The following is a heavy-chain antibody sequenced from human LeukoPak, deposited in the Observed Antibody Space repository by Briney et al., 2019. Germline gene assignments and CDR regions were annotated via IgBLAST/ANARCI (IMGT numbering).Heavy chain of an antibody. CDR2: ISYDGSDK. Sequence: PGGSLRLSCAASGFTFSNYSMNWVRQAPGKGLEWLSVISYDGSDKYYADSVKGRFTISRDNSKNTLLLQMNSLRAEDTAVYYCAKVNRPGLLWFGEFDSWGQGTLVTVSS. J-gene: IGHJ4*02. D-gene: IGHD3-10*01. CDR3: AKVNRPGLLWFGEFDS. V-gene: IGHV3-30*18. CDR1: GFTFSNYS.